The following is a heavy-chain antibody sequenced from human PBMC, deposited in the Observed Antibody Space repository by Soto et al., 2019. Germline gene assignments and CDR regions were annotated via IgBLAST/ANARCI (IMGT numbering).Heavy chain of an antibody. D-gene: IGHD3-22*01. J-gene: IGHJ4*02. CDR3: AKVMYYYDTSVYYYFEY. CDR1: GFTFSTYA. V-gene: IGHV3-23*01. CDR2: ISASGGSST. Sequence: EVQLLQSGGGLVQPGGSLRLSCAASGFTFSTYAMGWVRQAPGKGLEWVSTISASGGSSTYYADSVKGRFTISRDNSKNTLYLQMNSLRAEDTAVYYCAKVMYYYDTSVYYYFEYWGQGTQVTVSS.